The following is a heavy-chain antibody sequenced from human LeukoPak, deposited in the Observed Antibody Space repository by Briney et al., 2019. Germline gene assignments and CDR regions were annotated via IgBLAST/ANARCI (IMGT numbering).Heavy chain of an antibody. J-gene: IGHJ4*02. CDR2: ISGSGGST. Sequence: GGSLRLSCAASGFIFRNYAMSWVRQAPGKGLEWVSAISGSGGSTYYADSVKGRFTISRDNSKNTLYLQMNSLRAEDTAVYYCAKAHAHYDILTGYLYYFDYWGQGTLVTVSS. CDR3: AKAHAHYDILTGYLYYFDY. V-gene: IGHV3-23*01. CDR1: GFIFRNYA. D-gene: IGHD3-9*01.